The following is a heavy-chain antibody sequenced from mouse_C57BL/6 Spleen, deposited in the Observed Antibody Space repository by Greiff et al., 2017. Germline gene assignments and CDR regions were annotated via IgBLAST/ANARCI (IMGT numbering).Heavy chain of an antibody. J-gene: IGHJ1*03. Sequence: EVHLVESGGGLVKPGGSLTLSCAASGFTFSDYGMHWVRQAPEQGLAWVAYISSGSSTISYADTVKGRFTISRDNAKHTLFLQMTSLRSEDTARYYCARRYGSEGWDFDVWGTGTTVTVSS. CDR3: ARRYGSEGWDFDV. V-gene: IGHV5-17*01. CDR2: ISSGSSTI. CDR1: GFTFSDYG. D-gene: IGHD1-1*01.